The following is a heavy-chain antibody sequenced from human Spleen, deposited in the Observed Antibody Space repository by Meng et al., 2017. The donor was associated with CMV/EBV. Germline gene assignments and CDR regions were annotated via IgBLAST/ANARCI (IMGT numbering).Heavy chain of an antibody. CDR2: IIPILAIA. V-gene: IGHV1-69*02. CDR3: ARQPLVFDY. CDR1: GGTFSSYT. J-gene: IGHJ4*02. D-gene: IGHD3-9*01. Sequence: SVKVSCKAPGGTFSSYTINWVRQAPGQGLEWMGRIIPILAIANYAQIFQGRVTITADKSTSTAHMELSSLRSEDTAVYYCARQPLVFDYWGQGTLVTVSS.